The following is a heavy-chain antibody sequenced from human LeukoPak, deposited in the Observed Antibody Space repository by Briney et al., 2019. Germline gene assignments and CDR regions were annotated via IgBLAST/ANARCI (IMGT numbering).Heavy chain of an antibody. D-gene: IGHD3-22*01. J-gene: IGHJ3*02. V-gene: IGHV4-59*01. CDR2: IYYSGST. CDR1: GGSISSYY. CDR3: ARERPAYSSGYLLIGDPFDI. Sequence: SETLSLTCTVSGGSISSYYWSWIRQPPGKGLEWIGYIYYSGSTNYNPSLKSRVTISVDTSKNQFSLKLSSVTAADTAVYYCARERPAYSSGYLLIGDPFDIWGQGTMVTVSS.